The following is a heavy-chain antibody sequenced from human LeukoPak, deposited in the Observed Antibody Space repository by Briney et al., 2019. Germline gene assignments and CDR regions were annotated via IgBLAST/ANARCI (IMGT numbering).Heavy chain of an antibody. J-gene: IGHJ3*02. Sequence: SGTLSLTCTVSNGPITSTKWWSWLRQPPGEGLEWIGEISHTGSTNYNPSFNSRVTMSVDKSKNQFSPNLKSVTAADTALYYCASSSLVVVVTYGFDIWGRGTAVTVSS. CDR2: ISHTGST. V-gene: IGHV4-4*02. D-gene: IGHD2-21*01. CDR3: ASSSLVVVVTYGFDI. CDR1: NGPITSTKW.